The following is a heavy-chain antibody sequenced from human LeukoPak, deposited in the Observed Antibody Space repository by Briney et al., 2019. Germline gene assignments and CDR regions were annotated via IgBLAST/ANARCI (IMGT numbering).Heavy chain of an antibody. CDR3: AKSNGYGLVDI. D-gene: IGHD3-10*01. CDR2: ISGSGGST. CDR1: GFTFSSYG. Sequence: QAGGTLRLSCAASGFTFSSYGMSWVRQAPGKGLEWVSAISGSGGSTYYADSVKGRFTISRDNSKNTLYLQMNSLRAEDTAVYYCAKSNGYGLVDIWGQGTVVTVSS. J-gene: IGHJ3*02. V-gene: IGHV3-23*01.